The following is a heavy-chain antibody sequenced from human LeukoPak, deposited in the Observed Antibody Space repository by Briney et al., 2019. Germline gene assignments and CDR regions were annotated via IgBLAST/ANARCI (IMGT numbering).Heavy chain of an antibody. Sequence: SETLSLTCAVYGGSFSGYYWSWIRQPPGKGLEWIGEINHSGSTNYNPSLKSRVTISVDTSKNQFSLKLSSVTAADTAVYYCARVSYYYDSSGYYTIIDYWGQGTLVTVSS. J-gene: IGHJ4*02. CDR1: GGSFSGYY. CDR3: ARVSYYYDSSGYYTIIDY. D-gene: IGHD3-22*01. V-gene: IGHV4-34*01. CDR2: INHSGST.